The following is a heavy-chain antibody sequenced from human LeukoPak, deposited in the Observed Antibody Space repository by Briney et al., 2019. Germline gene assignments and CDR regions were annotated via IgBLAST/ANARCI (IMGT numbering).Heavy chain of an antibody. D-gene: IGHD3-22*01. J-gene: IGHJ4*02. CDR3: AREETDSSGYYSYYFDY. V-gene: IGHV4-4*02. CDR1: GGSISSSNW. CDR2: IYHSGST. Sequence: PSETLSLTCAVSGGSISSSNWWSWVRQPPGKGLEWIGEIYHSGSTNYNPSLKSRVTISVDTSKNQFSLKLSSVTAADTAVYYCAREETDSSGYYSYYFDYWGQGTLVTVSS.